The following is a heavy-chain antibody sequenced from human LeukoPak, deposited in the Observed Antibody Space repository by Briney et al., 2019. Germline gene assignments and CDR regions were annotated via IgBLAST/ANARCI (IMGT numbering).Heavy chain of an antibody. V-gene: IGHV4-34*01. J-gene: IGHJ4*02. D-gene: IGHD6-19*01. CDR2: INHSGST. CDR3: ARHERVLWSSSGWYDY. CDR1: GGSFSGYY. Sequence: YPSQTLSLTCAVYGGSFSGYYWSWIRQPPGKGLDWIGEINHSGSTNYNPSLKSRVTISVDTSKNQFSLKLSSVTAADTAVYYCARHERVLWSSSGWYDYWGQGTLVTVSS.